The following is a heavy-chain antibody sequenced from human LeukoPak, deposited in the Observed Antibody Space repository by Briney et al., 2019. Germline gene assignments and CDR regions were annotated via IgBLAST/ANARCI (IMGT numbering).Heavy chain of an antibody. J-gene: IGHJ4*02. CDR3: ARDYGGSSPFDY. CDR2: ISWNSGSI. CDR1: GFTFDDYA. V-gene: IGHV3-9*01. D-gene: IGHD4-23*01. Sequence: GGSLRLSCAASGFTFDDYAMHWVRQAPGKGLEWVSGISWNSGSIGYADSVKGRFTISRDNAKNSLYLHMNSLRAEDTAVYYCARDYGGSSPFDYWGQGTLVTVSS.